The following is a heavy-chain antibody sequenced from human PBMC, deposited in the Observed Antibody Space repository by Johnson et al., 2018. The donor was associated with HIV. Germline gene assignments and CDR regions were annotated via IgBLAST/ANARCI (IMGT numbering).Heavy chain of an antibody. V-gene: IGHV3-13*01. D-gene: IGHD5/OR15-5a*01. CDR3: ARDRWSTIMGAFDI. Sequence: EVQLVESGGGLVQPGGSLRLSCAASGFTFSRYDMHWVRQVAGKGLEWVSAIGTAGDTYYPGSVKGRFTISRENAKNSLYLQMNSLRAGDTAMYFCARDRWSTIMGAFDIWGQGTMVTVSS. CDR1: GFTFSRYD. CDR2: IGTAGDT. J-gene: IGHJ3*02.